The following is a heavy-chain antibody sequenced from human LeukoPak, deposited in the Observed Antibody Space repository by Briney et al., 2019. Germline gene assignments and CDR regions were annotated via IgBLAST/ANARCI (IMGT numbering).Heavy chain of an antibody. J-gene: IGHJ5*02. CDR1: GYTFTTYA. Sequence: ASVKVSCKTSGYTFTTYAIHWVRQAPGQRLEWMGWINAGNGNIKHSQKFQGRVTITRDTSASTAYMELSSLRSEDTAVYYCARGAPIRVAGAATFDPWGQGTLVTVSS. D-gene: IGHD6-19*01. CDR3: ARGAPIRVAGAATFDP. V-gene: IGHV1-3*01. CDR2: INAGNGNI.